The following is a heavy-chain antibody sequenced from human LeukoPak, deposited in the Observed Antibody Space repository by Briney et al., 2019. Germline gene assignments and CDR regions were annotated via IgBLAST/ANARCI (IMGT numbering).Heavy chain of an antibody. CDR3: ARRKLRSGWYDY. Sequence: PGGSLRLSCAASGFTFSSYSMNWVRQAPGKGLEWVSYISSSSSTIYYADSVKGRFTISRDNAKNSLYLQMNSLRAEDTAVYYCARRKLRSGWYDYWAREPWSPSPQ. V-gene: IGHV3-48*04. D-gene: IGHD6-19*01. CDR2: ISSSSSTI. CDR1: GFTFSSYS. J-gene: IGHJ4*02.